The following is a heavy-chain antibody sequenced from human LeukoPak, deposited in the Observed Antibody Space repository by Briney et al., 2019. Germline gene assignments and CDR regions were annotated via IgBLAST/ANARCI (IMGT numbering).Heavy chain of an antibody. CDR2: INSDGSST. CDR1: GFTFSSYW. Sequence: GGSLRLSCAASGFTFSSYWMPWVRQAPGKGLVRVSRINSDGSSTSYADSVKGRFTISRDNAKNTLYLQMNSLRAEDTAVYYCARGIAAAGTGYWGQGTLVTVSS. V-gene: IGHV3-74*01. CDR3: ARGIAAAGTGY. D-gene: IGHD6-13*01. J-gene: IGHJ4*02.